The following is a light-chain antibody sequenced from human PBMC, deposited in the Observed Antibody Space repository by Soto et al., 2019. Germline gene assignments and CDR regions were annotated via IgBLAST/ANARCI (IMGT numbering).Light chain of an antibody. V-gene: IGKV3-20*01. Sequence: ILMTQSPGTLCVSPGERATLSCRDSQTVSSNYLAWCQQRHGQAPRLLIYGAPTRAAGIPDRFSGSEYGTDFNLTITRLETEESAVYVCQQYTGPPTTFGQGTRLEIK. CDR3: QQYTGPPTT. J-gene: IGKJ5*01. CDR1: QTVSSNY. CDR2: GAP.